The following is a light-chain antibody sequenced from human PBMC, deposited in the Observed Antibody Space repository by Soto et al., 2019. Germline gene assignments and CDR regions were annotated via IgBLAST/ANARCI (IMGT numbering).Light chain of an antibody. Sequence: QSALTPPASVSGSPGQSTTVSCTGTSGVVENYDLVSWYQQHPGQAPTVIIYGVTKRPSGVSNRFSGSKSGNTASLTISGLQAEDEAEYYCSSYAGDNSWVFCGGTKVTVI. CDR1: SGVVENYDL. CDR3: SSYAGDNSWV. CDR2: GVT. V-gene: IGLV2-23*02. J-gene: IGLJ3*02.